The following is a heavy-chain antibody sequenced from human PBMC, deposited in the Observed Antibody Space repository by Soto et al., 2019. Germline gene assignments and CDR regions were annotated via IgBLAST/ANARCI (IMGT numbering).Heavy chain of an antibody. J-gene: IGHJ5*02. CDR2: ISGSGVST. CDR3: TKGGSMVNGEFTS. V-gene: IGHV3-23*01. Sequence: EVQLLESGGGLGQHGGSLRLSCAASGFSLSSRAMSWVRQAPGKGLEWVSTISGSGVSTYYPDSVRGRFTISKDNSKNTVYLQMNSLRDEDTAEYFCTKGGSMVNGEFTSWGQGTLDTVSS. D-gene: IGHD3-10*01. CDR1: GFSLSSRA.